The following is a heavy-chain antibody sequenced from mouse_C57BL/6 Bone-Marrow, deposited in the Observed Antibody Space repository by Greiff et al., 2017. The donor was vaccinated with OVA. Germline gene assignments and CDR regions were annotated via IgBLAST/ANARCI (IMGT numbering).Heavy chain of an antibody. CDR1: GFTFSSYG. D-gene: IGHD1-1*01. CDR2: ISSGGSYT. CDR3: ARHGRSSSRCYAMDY. V-gene: IGHV5-6*01. J-gene: IGHJ4*01. Sequence: EVKLMESGGDLVKPGGSLKLSCAASGFTFSSYGMSWVRQTPDKRLEWVATISSGGSYTYYPDSVKGRFTFSRDNAKNTLYLQMSSLKSEDTAMYYCARHGRSSSRCYAMDYWGQGTSVTVSS.